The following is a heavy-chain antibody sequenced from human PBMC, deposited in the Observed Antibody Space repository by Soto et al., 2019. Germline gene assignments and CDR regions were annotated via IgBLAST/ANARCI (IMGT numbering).Heavy chain of an antibody. J-gene: IGHJ5*02. CDR3: ARDGVTTGVGVLDP. D-gene: IGHD4-4*01. V-gene: IGHV3-30-3*01. CDR1: GFTFSSYA. Sequence: GGSLRLSCAASGFTFSSYAMHWVRQAPGKGLEWMAVISYDGSNKYYADSVKGRFTISRDNSKNTLYLQMNSLRAEDTAVYYCARDGVTTGVGVLDPWGQGTLVTVSS. CDR2: ISYDGSNK.